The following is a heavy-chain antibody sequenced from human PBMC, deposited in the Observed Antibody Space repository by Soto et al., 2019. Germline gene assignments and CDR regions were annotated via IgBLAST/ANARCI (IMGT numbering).Heavy chain of an antibody. V-gene: IGHV3-15*07. CDR1: GLTFRDAW. CDR2: IRGTTNGGTT. J-gene: IGHJ4*02. CDR3: TTDLKWSGGDY. D-gene: IGHD3-10*01. Sequence: EVQLVESGGGLVKPGGSLRLSCVVSGLTFRDAWVIWVRQAPGEGLEWVGRIRGTTNGGTTDYAAPVKGRFTISRDDSKNTVYLQSNSLKVEDTAIYHCTTDLKWSGGDYWGQGTLVSVSS.